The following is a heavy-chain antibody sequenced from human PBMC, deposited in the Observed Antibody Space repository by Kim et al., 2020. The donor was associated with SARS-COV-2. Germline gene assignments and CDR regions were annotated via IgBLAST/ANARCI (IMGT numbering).Heavy chain of an antibody. V-gene: IGHV4-59*01. J-gene: IGHJ4*02. D-gene: IGHD3-22*01. CDR1: GGSISSYY. Sequence: SETLSLTCTVSGGSISSYYWSWIRQPPGKGLEWIGYIYYSGSTNYNPSLKSRVTISVDTSKNQFSLKLSSVTAADTAVYYCARARRDYDSSGYYSHWVIDYWGQGTLVTVSS. CDR3: ARARRDYDSSGYYSHWVIDY. CDR2: IYYSGST.